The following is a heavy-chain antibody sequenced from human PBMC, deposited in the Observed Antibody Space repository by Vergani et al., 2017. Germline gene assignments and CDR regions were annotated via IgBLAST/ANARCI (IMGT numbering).Heavy chain of an antibody. CDR2: IYTSGST. D-gene: IGHD2-2*02. CDR1: GGSISSYY. J-gene: IGHJ6*03. V-gene: IGHV4-4*07. Sequence: QVQLQESGPGLVKPSETLSLTCTVSGGSISSYYWSWIRQPAGKGLEWIGRIYTSGSTNYNPSLKSRVTMSVDTSKNQFSLKLSSVTAADTAGYYCAREAYCSSTSCYKDYYYMDVWGKGTTVTVSS. CDR3: AREAYCSSTSCYKDYYYMDV.